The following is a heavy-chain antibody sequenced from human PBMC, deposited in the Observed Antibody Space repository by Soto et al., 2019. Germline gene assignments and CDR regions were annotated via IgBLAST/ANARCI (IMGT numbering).Heavy chain of an antibody. Sequence: WGSLRLSCAASGFTFNPYAMNWVRQAPGKGLEWVSTIRGSGAGTYYADSVKGRFTISRDNSKNTLYLQMNSLRAEDTAVYFCAKGFGISWQYYFDYWGQGTLVTVSS. CDR1: GFTFNPYA. V-gene: IGHV3-23*01. J-gene: IGHJ4*02. D-gene: IGHD6-13*01. CDR3: AKGFGISWQYYFDY. CDR2: IRGSGAGT.